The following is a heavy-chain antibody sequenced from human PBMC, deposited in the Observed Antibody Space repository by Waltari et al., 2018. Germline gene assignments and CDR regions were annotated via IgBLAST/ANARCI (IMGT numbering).Heavy chain of an antibody. V-gene: IGHV4-61*02. CDR1: GGSISSGSYY. CDR2: IYTSGST. J-gene: IGHJ4*02. D-gene: IGHD2-21*01. Sequence: QVQLQESGPGLVKPSQTLSLTCTVSGGSISSGSYYWSWIRQPAGKGLEGIGRIYTSGSTNYNPSLKSRVTISVDTSKNQFSLKLSSVTAADTAVYYCARAIRPSIFDYWGQGTLVTVSS. CDR3: ARAIRPSIFDY.